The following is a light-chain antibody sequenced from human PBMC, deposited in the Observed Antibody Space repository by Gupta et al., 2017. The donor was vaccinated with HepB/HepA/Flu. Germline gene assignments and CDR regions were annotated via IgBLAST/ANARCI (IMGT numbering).Light chain of an antibody. J-gene: IGKJ4*01. CDR2: WAS. Sequence: DIVMTQSPDSLTVSLCERATTNCKSSQSLLYNNRNSLGWYQQKPGQPPKLLIYWASTRQSGGADRFSGSGCGSHFTLTISSLQAEDVAVYYCQQYYTTPRTFGGGTTVEIK. CDR1: QSLLYNNRNS. CDR3: QQYYTTPRT. V-gene: IGKV4-1*01.